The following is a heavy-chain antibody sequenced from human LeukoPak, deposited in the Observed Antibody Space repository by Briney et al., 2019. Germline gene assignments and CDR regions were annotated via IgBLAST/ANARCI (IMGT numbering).Heavy chain of an antibody. Sequence: MASATLSLTCTVSGGSISTYYWSWIRQPPGKGLEWIAYIDYSASTNYNPSLKSRVTISVDTSKNQFSLKLSSVTAADTAVYYCARSPTYGVPGPVEFDYWGQGTLVTVSS. CDR3: ARSPTYGVPGPVEFDY. D-gene: IGHD4-17*01. CDR2: IDYSAST. V-gene: IGHV4-59*01. J-gene: IGHJ4*02. CDR1: GGSISTYY.